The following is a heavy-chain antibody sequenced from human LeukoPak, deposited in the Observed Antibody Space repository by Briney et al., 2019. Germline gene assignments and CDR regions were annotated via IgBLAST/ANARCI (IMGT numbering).Heavy chain of an antibody. CDR3: ARGLSMVINY. J-gene: IGHJ4*02. Sequence: SETLSLTCAVYGGSFSGYFWTWIRQPPGKGLEWIGEGNDSGSTKYNPSLQSRVTISVDTSKNQFSLKLSSVTAADTAVYYCARGLSMVINYWGQGTLVTVSS. CDR2: GNDSGST. V-gene: IGHV4-34*01. D-gene: IGHD3-22*01. CDR1: GGSFSGYF.